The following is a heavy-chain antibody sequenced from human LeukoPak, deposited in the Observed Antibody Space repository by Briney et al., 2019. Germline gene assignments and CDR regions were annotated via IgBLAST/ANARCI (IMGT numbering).Heavy chain of an antibody. CDR1: GGSFSGYY. Sequence: PSETLSLTCAVYGGSFSGYYWSWIRQPPGKGLEWIGEINHSGSTNYNPSLKSRVTISVDTSKNQFSLKLSSVTAADTAVYYCAIKGLIAVAGPYYFDYWGQGTLVTVSS. CDR3: AIKGLIAVAGPYYFDY. CDR2: INHSGST. D-gene: IGHD6-19*01. V-gene: IGHV4-34*01. J-gene: IGHJ4*02.